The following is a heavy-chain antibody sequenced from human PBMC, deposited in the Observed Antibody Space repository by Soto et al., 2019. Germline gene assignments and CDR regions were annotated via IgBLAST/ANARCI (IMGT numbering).Heavy chain of an antibody. D-gene: IGHD3-22*01. CDR3: AKDRLSDSSGSLGYYYYGMDV. CDR1: GFTFSSYA. V-gene: IGHV3-23*01. Sequence: GGSLRLSCAASGFTFSSYAMSWVRQAPGKGLEWVSAISGSGGSTYYADSVKGRFTISRDNSKNTLYLQMNSLRAEDTAVYYCAKDRLSDSSGSLGYYYYGMDVWGQGTTVTVSS. CDR2: ISGSGGST. J-gene: IGHJ6*02.